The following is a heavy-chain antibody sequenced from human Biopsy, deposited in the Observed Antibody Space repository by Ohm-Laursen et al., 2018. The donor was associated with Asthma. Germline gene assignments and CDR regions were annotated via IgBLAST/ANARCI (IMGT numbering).Heavy chain of an antibody. J-gene: IGHJ6*02. CDR1: GFTFDNYT. CDR3: ARGGLHYYEYYGMDV. D-gene: IGHD2-21*02. Sequence: LRLSCAAPGFTFDNYTMHWVRQAPGKGLEWVTIISYDGRNTYYADSVEGRFTISRDNSKNTLFLQLSSLRPEDTAVYYCARGGLHYYEYYGMDVWGQGTTVTVSS. CDR2: ISYDGRNT. V-gene: IGHV3-30*04.